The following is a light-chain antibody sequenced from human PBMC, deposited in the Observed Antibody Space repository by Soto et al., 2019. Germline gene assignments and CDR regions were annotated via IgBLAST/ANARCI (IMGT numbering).Light chain of an antibody. CDR3: QQYNSYST. CDR2: KAS. V-gene: IGKV1-5*03. Sequence: DIQMTQSPSTLSASVGDRVTITCRASQSISSWLAWYQQKPGKAPKLLIYKASSLESRVPSRFSGSGSGTEFTLNISSQQPYDFVTYYCQQYNSYSTFGQGTKVEIK. J-gene: IGKJ1*01. CDR1: QSISSW.